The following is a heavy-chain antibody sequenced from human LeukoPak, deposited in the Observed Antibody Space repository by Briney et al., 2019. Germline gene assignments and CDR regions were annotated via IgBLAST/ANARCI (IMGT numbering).Heavy chain of an antibody. CDR1: GFTFTAYL. V-gene: IGHV3-30-3*01. CDR2: MSSDGNAM. Sequence: PGRSLRVSCAASGFTFTAYLIHWVRQAPGKGLEWVAVMSSDGNAMFYADSVKGRFTISRDNSKNTLYLQMNSLRAEDTAVYYCVRESEYYFDHSASFDYWGQGTLVTVSS. J-gene: IGHJ4*02. D-gene: IGHD3-22*01. CDR3: VRESEYYFDHSASFDY.